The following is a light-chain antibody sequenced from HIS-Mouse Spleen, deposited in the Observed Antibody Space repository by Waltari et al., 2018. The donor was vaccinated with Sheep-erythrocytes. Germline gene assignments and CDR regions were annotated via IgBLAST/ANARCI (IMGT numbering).Light chain of an antibody. CDR3: LQDYNYPWT. CDR1: QGITND. J-gene: IGKJ1*01. Sequence: AIQMTQSPPSLSASVGAGVTITCRESQGITNDLGWYQQKPGKAPKLLIYAASSLQSGVPSRFSGSGSGTDFTLTISSLQPEDFATYYCLQDYNYPWTFGQGTKVEIK. CDR2: AAS. V-gene: IGKV1-6*01.